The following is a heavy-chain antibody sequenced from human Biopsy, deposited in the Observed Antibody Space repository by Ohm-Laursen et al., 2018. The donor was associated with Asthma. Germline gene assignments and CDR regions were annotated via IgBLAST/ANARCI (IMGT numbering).Heavy chain of an antibody. D-gene: IGHD5-12*01. CDR3: ARGTIVAGIDY. CDR1: GGSVSSDKYY. J-gene: IGHJ4*02. V-gene: IGHV4-61*01. Sequence: GTLSLTCSVSGGSVSSDKYYWSWIRQPPGKGLEWIAYIFYSGATNYSPALKSRVAQSIDTSKSQFSLRLNSLSAADTAVYYCARGTIVAGIDYWGRGTLVTVSS. CDR2: IFYSGAT.